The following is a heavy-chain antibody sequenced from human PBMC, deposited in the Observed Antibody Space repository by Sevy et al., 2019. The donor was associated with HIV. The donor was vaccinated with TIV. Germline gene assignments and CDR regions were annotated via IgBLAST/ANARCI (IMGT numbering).Heavy chain of an antibody. J-gene: IGHJ4*02. V-gene: IGHV3-23*01. CDR3: AKDPCGGDCPFDY. Sequence: GGSLRLSCAASGFTFSSYAMSWLRQAPGKGLEWVSAISGSGGSTYYADSVKGRFTISRDNSKNTLYLQMNSLRAEDTAVYYCAKDPCGGDCPFDYWGQRTLVTVSS. CDR1: GFTFSSYA. CDR2: ISGSGGST. D-gene: IGHD2-21*02.